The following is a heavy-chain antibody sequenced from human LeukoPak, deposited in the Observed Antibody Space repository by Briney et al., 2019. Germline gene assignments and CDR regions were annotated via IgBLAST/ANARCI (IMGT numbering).Heavy chain of an antibody. V-gene: IGHV3-73*01. CDR3: GRDGYGDHVVDY. CDR2: IRSTANGYAT. CDR1: GFTFSGSA. Sequence: GGSLRLSCAASGFTFSGSALHWVRQASGKGLEWVGRIRSTANGYATAYAASVKGRFTISRDDSKNTAYLQMDSLKTEDTAVYYCGRDGYGDHVVDYWGQGTLVTVSS. D-gene: IGHD5-24*01. J-gene: IGHJ4*02.